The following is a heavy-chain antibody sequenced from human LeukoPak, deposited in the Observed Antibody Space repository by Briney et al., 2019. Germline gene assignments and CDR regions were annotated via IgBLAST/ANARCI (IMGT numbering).Heavy chain of an antibody. CDR3: ARDRYSATSRLTFHY. D-gene: IGHD3-16*02. J-gene: IGHJ4*02. V-gene: IGHV3-7*01. Sequence: PGESLRLSCAASGFTFSSFWMTWVRLAPGKGLEWVANIKYDGIEKYCVDSVKGRFTISRDNARNSIYLQMNILRDDDTCVYYCARDRYSATSRLTFHYWGQGILVTVSS. CDR2: IKYDGIEK. CDR1: GFTFSSFW.